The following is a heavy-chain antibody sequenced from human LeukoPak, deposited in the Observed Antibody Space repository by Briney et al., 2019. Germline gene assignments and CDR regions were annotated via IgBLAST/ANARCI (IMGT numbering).Heavy chain of an antibody. CDR3: ARTELRLGELSPGDY. V-gene: IGHV1-69*04. D-gene: IGHD3-16*02. CDR2: IIPILGIA. CDR1: GGTFSSYA. J-gene: IGHJ4*02. Sequence: ASVKVSCKASGGTFSSYAISWVRQAPGQGLEWMGRIIPILGIANYAQKFQGRVTITADKSTSTAYMEPSSLRSEDTAVYYCARTELRLGELSPGDYWGQGTLVTVSS.